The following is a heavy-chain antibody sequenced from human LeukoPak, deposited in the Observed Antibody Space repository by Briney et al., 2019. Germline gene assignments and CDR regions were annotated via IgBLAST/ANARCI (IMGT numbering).Heavy chain of an antibody. CDR1: GGSISSYY. J-gene: IGHJ4*02. Sequence: SETLSLTCTVSGGSISSYYWSWIRQPPGKGLEWIGYIYYSGSTNYNPSLKSRVTISVDTFKNQFSLKLSSVTAADTAVYYCAREVGYFGSSFDYWGQGTLVTVSS. V-gene: IGHV4-59*01. D-gene: IGHD6-6*01. CDR2: IYYSGST. CDR3: AREVGYFGSSFDY.